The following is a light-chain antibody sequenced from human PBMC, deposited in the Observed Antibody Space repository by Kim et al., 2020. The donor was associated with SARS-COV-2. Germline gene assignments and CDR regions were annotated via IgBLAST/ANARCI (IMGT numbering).Light chain of an antibody. CDR1: NNNVGNQG. V-gene: IGLV10-54*01. CDR3: SAWDTSLSAWL. CDR2: RNN. Sequence: RHTATLTCTGNNNNVGNQGAAWLQQHQGHPPKLLSYRNNSRPSGISERLSASRSGNTASLTITGLQPEDEADYYCSAWDTSLSAWLFGGGTKLTVL. J-gene: IGLJ3*02.